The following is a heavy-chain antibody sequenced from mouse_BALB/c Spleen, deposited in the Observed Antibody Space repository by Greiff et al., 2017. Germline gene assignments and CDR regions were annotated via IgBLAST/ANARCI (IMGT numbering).Heavy chain of an antibody. V-gene: IGHV14-3*02. J-gene: IGHJ4*01. Sequence: EVQLQESGAELVKPGASVKLSCTASGFNIKDTYMHWVKQRPEQGLEWIGRIDPANGNTKYDPKFQGKATITADTSSNTAYLQLSSLTSEDTAVYYCAREVITTSGNYYAMDYWGQGTSVTVSS. CDR3: AREVITTSGNYYAMDY. D-gene: IGHD2-4*01. CDR2: IDPANGNT. CDR1: GFNIKDTY.